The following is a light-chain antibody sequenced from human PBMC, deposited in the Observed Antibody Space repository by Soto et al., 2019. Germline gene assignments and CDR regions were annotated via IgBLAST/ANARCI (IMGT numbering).Light chain of an antibody. J-gene: IGKJ5*01. V-gene: IGKV1-12*01. CDR3: QQYDNLPIT. CDR2: AAS. CDR1: QGISSW. Sequence: IHMSQSPSAVSASLVDIVTIACLASQGISSWLAWYQQKPGKAPKLLIYAASSLQSGVPSRFSGSGSGTDFTFTISSLQPEDIATYYCQQYDNLPITFGQGTRLEIK.